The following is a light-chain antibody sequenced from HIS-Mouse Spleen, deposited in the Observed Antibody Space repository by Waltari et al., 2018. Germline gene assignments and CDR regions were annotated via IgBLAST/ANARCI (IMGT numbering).Light chain of an antibody. Sequence: EIVLTHSAATLSLSPGERATHSCRASQSVSSYLAWYQQKPGQAPRLLIYDASNRATGIPARFSGSGSGTDFTLTISSLEPEDFAVYYCQQRSNWPLTFGGGTKVEIK. CDR2: DAS. CDR1: QSVSSY. V-gene: IGKV3-11*01. CDR3: QQRSNWPLT. J-gene: IGKJ4*01.